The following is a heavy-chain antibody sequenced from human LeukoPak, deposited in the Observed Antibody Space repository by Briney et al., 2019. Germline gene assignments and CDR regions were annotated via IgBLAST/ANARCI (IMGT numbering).Heavy chain of an antibody. CDR1: GDSMTNYY. D-gene: IGHD3-10*01. V-gene: IGHV4-59*01. CDR2: IHHSWTT. Sequence: PSETLPLTRTVSGDSMTNYYWNWIRQPPGKGLEWIGYIHHSWTTNYNPSLKSRLTMSVDTSKNQFSLKLTSVSAADTAMYFCAKSGSLMGRFFDYWDEGIQVIVSS. CDR3: AKSGSLMGRFFDY. J-gene: IGHJ4*02.